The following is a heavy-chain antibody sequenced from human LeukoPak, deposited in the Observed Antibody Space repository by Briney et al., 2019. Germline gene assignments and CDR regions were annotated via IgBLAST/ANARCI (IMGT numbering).Heavy chain of an antibody. CDR1: GFTFSSYG. J-gene: IGHJ4*02. D-gene: IGHD2-2*01. V-gene: IGHV3-23*01. CDR3: AKGLGYCSTTSCYFDY. CDR2: ISGGGGGT. Sequence: PGGTLRLSCAASGFTFSSYGMSWVRQAPGKGLEWVSVISGGGGGTYYADSVKGRFTISRDNSKNTLYLQMNSLRAEDTAVYYCAKGLGYCSTTSCYFDYWGQGTLVTVSS.